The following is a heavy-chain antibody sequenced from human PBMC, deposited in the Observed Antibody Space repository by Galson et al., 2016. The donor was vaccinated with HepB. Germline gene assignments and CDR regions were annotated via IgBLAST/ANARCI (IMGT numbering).Heavy chain of an antibody. V-gene: IGHV3-72*01. CDR1: GFIFSDHY. J-gene: IGHJ6*03. Sequence: SLRLSCAASGFIFSDHYMDWFRQAPGKGLEWVGRIRHKPNSYTTDYAASVKDRFTISRDDSKNSLYLQMNSLKTEDTAVYYCSRECPACYYMDVWGKGTTVTVAS. CDR3: SRECPACYYMDV. D-gene: IGHD2-2*01. CDR2: IRHKPNSYTT.